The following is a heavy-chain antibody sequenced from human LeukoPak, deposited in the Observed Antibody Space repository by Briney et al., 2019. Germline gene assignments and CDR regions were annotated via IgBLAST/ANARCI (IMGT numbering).Heavy chain of an antibody. CDR3: TTNSGSYHIDY. CDR1: GFTFSNAW. Sequence: GGSLRLSCAASGFTFSNAWMSWVRQAPGKGLEWVGRIKSKTDGGTTDYAAPVKGRFTISRDDSKNTLYLQMNSLKTDDTAVYYCTTNSGSYHIDYWGQGTLVTVSS. J-gene: IGHJ4*02. D-gene: IGHD1-26*01. V-gene: IGHV3-15*01. CDR2: IKSKTDGGTT.